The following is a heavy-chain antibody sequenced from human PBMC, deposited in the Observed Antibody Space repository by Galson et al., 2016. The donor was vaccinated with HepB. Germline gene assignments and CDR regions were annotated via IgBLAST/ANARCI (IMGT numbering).Heavy chain of an antibody. CDR1: GFTFSDYY. CDR3: ARGVDFWSGSSYGMDV. CDR2: ISSSGSTI. D-gene: IGHD3-3*01. V-gene: IGHV3-11*01. Sequence: SLRLSCAASGFTFSDYYMSWIRQAPGKGLEWVSYISSSGSTIHYADSVKGRFTISRDSAKKSLYLQMNSLRAEDTAVYYCARGVDFWSGSSYGMDVWGQGTTVTVSS. J-gene: IGHJ6*02.